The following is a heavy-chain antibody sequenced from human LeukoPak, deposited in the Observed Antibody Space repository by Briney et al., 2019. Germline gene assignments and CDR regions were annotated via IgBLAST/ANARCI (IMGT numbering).Heavy chain of an antibody. CDR2: ISSSSSTI. D-gene: IGHD5-12*01. CDR1: GFTFSSYS. Sequence: PGGSLRLSCAASGFTFSSYSMNWVRQAPGKGLEWVSYISSSSSTIYYADSVKGRFTISRDNAKNSLYLQMNSLRAEDTAVYYCARGIAATIWRNFDYWGQGTLVTVSS. CDR3: ARGIAATIWRNFDY. V-gene: IGHV3-48*04. J-gene: IGHJ4*02.